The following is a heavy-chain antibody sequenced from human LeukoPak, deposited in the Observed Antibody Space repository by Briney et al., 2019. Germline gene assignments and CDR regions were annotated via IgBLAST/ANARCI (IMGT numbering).Heavy chain of an antibody. J-gene: IGHJ5*02. D-gene: IGHD4-17*01. CDR2: IWYDGSNK. Sequence: GRSLRLSCAASGFTFSSYGMHWVRQAPGKGLEWVAVIWYDGSNKYYADSVKGRFTISRDNSKNTLYLQMNSLRAEDTAVYYCARDPARATVTTGGWFDPWGQGTLVTVSS. CDR3: ARDPARATVTTGGWFDP. V-gene: IGHV3-33*01. CDR1: GFTFSSYG.